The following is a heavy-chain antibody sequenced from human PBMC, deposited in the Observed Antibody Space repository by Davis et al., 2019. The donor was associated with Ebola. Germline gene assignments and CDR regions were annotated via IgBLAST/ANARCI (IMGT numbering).Heavy chain of an antibody. CDR1: GYTFTSYG. V-gene: IGHV1-18*01. CDR2: ISAYNGNT. CDR3: ARVLLRQWLIPNGMDV. J-gene: IGHJ6*02. Sequence: ASVKVSCKASGYTFTSYGISWVRQAPGQGLEWIGWISAYNGNTNYAQKLQGRVTMTTDTSTSTAYMELRSLRSDDTAVYYCARVLLRQWLIPNGMDVWGQGTTVTVSS. D-gene: IGHD6-19*01.